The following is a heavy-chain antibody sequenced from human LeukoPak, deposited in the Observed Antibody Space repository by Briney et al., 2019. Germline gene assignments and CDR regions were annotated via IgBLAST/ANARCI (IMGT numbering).Heavy chain of an antibody. D-gene: IGHD3-10*01. CDR2: IIPIFGTA. V-gene: IGHV1-69*05. Sequence: SAKVSCKASGGTFSSYAIIWVRQAPGQGREGMGGIIPIFGTANYAQKFQGRVTITTDESTSTAYMGLSSLRSEDTAVYYCAREAWFGELSYFDYWGQGTLVTVSS. CDR1: GGTFSSYA. J-gene: IGHJ4*02. CDR3: AREAWFGELSYFDY.